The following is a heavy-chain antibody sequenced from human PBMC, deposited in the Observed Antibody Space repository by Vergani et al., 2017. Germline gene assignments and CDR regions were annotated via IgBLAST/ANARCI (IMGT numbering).Heavy chain of an antibody. D-gene: IGHD2-15*01. CDR1: GGSISAGYYF. CDR2: ISASGNA. J-gene: IGHJ3*01. CDR3: ARRGGGYYSGGKVHPLRTAFDV. Sequence: QVQLQASGPGRVKPSQTLSLTCTMSGGSISAGYYFWSWIRQPAGKGLEWLGHISASGNASHSPSLKTRVSMSVDTSKNQFSLTVTSVTAADTAIYFCARRGGGYYSGGKVHPLRTAFDVWVHGTVVTVSS. V-gene: IGHV4-61*02.